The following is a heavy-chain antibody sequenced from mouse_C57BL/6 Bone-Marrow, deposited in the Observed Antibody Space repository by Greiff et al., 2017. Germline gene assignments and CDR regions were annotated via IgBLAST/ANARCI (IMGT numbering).Heavy chain of an antibody. CDR1: GFTFSSYT. J-gene: IGHJ1*03. CDR2: ISGGGGNT. V-gene: IGHV5-9*01. CDR3: ARHGDYDAGWYFDV. D-gene: IGHD2-4*01. Sequence: LQQSGGGLVKPGGSLKLSCAASGFTFSSYTMSWVRQTPEKRLEWVATISGGGGNTYYPDSVKGRFTISRDNAKNTLYLQMSSLRSEDTALYYCARHGDYDAGWYFDVWGTGTTVTVSS.